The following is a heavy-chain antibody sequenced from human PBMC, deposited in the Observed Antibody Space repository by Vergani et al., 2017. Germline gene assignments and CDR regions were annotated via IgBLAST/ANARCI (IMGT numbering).Heavy chain of an antibody. Sequence: QVQLQESGPGLVKPSETLSLTCTVSGGSISSYYWSWIRQPPGKGLEWIGYIYYSGSTNYNPSLKSRVTISVDTSKNQFSLKLSSVTAADTAVYYCARSKYYYDRIGYYTTRYYYYYGMDVWSQGTTVTVSS. CDR1: GGSISSYY. CDR2: IYYSGST. CDR3: ARSKYYYDRIGYYTTRYYYYYGMDV. V-gene: IGHV4-59*01. D-gene: IGHD3-22*01. J-gene: IGHJ6*02.